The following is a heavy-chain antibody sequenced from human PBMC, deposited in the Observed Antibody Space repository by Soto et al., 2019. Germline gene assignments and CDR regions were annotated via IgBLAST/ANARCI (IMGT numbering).Heavy chain of an antibody. CDR2: INIYNGNT. D-gene: IGHD3-16*01. CDR3: AMVDVYVTPSPQDV. J-gene: IGHJ6*02. Sequence: QVQLVQSGAEVKNPGASVKVSCKASGYTFTRYGIGWARQAPGQGLEWMGRINIYNGNTNYVQNVQGRVSLITDTSTSTAYMELRSLRSNDTAIYYCAMVDVYVTPSPQDVWGQGTTVIVSS. CDR1: GYTFTRYG. V-gene: IGHV1-18*01.